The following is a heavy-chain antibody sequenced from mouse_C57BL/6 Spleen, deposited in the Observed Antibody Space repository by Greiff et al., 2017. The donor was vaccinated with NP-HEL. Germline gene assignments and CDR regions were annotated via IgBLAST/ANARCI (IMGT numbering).Heavy chain of an antibody. CDR1: GYTFTSYW. V-gene: IGHV1-69*01. CDR2: IDPSDSYT. J-gene: IGHJ3*01. CDR3: ARRGVVATDWFAY. D-gene: IGHD1-1*01. Sequence: VQLQQSGAELVMPGASVKLSCKASGYTFTSYWMHWVKQRPGQGLEWIGEIDPSDSYTNYNQKFKGKSTLTVDKSSSTAYMQLSSLTSEDSAVYDCARRGVVATDWFAYWGQGTLVTVSA.